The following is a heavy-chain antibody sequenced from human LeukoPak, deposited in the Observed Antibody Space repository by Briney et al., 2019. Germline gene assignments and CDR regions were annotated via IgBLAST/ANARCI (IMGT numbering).Heavy chain of an antibody. J-gene: IGHJ6*02. CDR2: ICGSGGST. CDR1: GFTFSSYA. V-gene: IGHV3-23*01. Sequence: GGSLRLSCAASGFTFSSYAMSWVRQAPGKGLEWVSAICGSGGSTYYADSVKGRFTISRDNSKNTLYLQMNSLRAEDTAVYYCAKGTTVTTYYYYYGMDVWGQGTTVTVSS. D-gene: IGHD4-11*01. CDR3: AKGTTVTTYYYYYGMDV.